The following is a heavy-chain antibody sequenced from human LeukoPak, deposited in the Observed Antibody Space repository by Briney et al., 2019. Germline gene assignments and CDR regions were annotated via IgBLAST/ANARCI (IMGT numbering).Heavy chain of an antibody. V-gene: IGHV3-23*01. CDR2: ISGSGRNT. Sequence: GGSLRLSCAASGFTFSNYAMSWVRQAPGKGLEWVSTISGSGRNTYYADSVKGRFTISRDNSKNTLYLQMNSLRAEDTAVYYCAKGKQQLASYFQHWGQGTLVTVSS. CDR1: GFTFSNYA. D-gene: IGHD6-13*01. CDR3: AKGKQQLASYFQH. J-gene: IGHJ1*01.